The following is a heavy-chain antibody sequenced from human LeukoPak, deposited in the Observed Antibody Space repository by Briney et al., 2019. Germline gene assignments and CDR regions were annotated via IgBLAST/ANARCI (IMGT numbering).Heavy chain of an antibody. V-gene: IGHV1-2*02. Sequence: GASVKVSCKASGYTFTDYYMHWVRQAPGQGLEWMGWINPNSGGTNYAQKFQGRVTMTRDTSISTAYMELSRLRSDDTAVYYCATPHDYYDSSGYFAFDIWGQGTMVTVSS. CDR3: ATPHDYYDSSGYFAFDI. CDR2: INPNSGGT. CDR1: GYTFTDYY. D-gene: IGHD3-22*01. J-gene: IGHJ3*02.